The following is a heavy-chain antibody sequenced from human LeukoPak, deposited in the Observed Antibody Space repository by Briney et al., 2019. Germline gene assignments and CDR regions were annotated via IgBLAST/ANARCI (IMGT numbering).Heavy chain of an antibody. J-gene: IGHJ6*02. CDR1: GYTFTGYY. V-gene: IGHV1-2*04. Sequence: ASVKVSCKASGYTFTGYYMHWVRQAPGQGLEWMGWINPNSGGTNYAQKFQGWVTMTRDTSISTAYMELSRLRSDDTAVYYCARTYYDILTGNYGMDVWGQGTTVTVSS. CDR3: ARTYYDILTGNYGMDV. CDR2: INPNSGGT. D-gene: IGHD3-9*01.